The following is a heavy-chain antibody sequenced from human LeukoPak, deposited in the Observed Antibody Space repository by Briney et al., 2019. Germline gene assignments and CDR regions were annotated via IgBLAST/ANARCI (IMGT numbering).Heavy chain of an antibody. CDR2: VIGYSGET. CDR3: ARVQGSRMIVEDY. Sequence: GASVKVSCKASGYTSNNYGISWVRQAPGQGLEWMGWVIGYSGETNYEQNLQDRVIMTTDTSTTTAHMELRNLRPDDTGVYYCARVQGSRMIVEDYWGQGTLVTVSS. D-gene: IGHD3-22*01. CDR1: GYTSNNYG. J-gene: IGHJ4*02. V-gene: IGHV1-18*01.